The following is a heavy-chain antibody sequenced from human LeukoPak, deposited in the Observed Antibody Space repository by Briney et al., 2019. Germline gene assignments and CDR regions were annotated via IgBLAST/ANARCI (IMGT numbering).Heavy chain of an antibody. CDR2: MSGSGDRT. CDR1: GFTFSTHS. J-gene: IGHJ3*02. V-gene: IGHV3-23*01. D-gene: IGHD4-23*01. Sequence: GGSLRLSYAASGFTFSTHSMSWVRQAPGKGLEWVSFMSGSGDRTNYADSVRGRYTISRDNSKNTLYLQMNSLRAEDTAVYYCATNPDGDKDPNDFDIWGQGTMVTVSS. CDR3: ATNPDGDKDPNDFDI.